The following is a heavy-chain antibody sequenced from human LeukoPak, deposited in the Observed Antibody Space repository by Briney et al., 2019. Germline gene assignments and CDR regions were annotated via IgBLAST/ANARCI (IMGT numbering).Heavy chain of an antibody. V-gene: IGHV3-23*01. D-gene: IGHD6-19*01. CDR3: AKHRRLSGGWYPETDY. J-gene: IGHJ4*02. CDR1: GFTFSSYA. CDR2: ISGSGGST. Sequence: GGSLRLSCAASGFTFSSYAMSWVRQAPGKGLEWVSAISGSGGSTYYADSVKGRFTSSRDNSKNTLYLQMNSLRAEDTAVYYCAKHRRLSGGWYPETDYWGQGTLVTVSS.